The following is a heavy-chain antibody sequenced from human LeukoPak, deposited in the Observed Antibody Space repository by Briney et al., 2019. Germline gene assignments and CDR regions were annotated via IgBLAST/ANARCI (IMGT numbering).Heavy chain of an antibody. J-gene: IGHJ3*02. Sequence: PGGSLRLSCAASGFTFSSYAMSWVRQAPGKGLEWVSAISGSGCSTYYADSVKGRFTISRHNSKNTLYLQMNSLRAEDTAVYYCARRHPSRHGDRRDAFDIWGQGTMVTVSS. V-gene: IGHV3-23*01. CDR3: ARRHPSRHGDRRDAFDI. CDR2: ISGSGCST. CDR1: GFTFSSYA. D-gene: IGHD4-17*01.